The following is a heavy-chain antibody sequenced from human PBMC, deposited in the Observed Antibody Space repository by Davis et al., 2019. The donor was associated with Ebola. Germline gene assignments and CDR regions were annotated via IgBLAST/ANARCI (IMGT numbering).Heavy chain of an antibody. Sequence: SSVPVSCQPSLYTFTSNGLSPPRQPPGQGLEWLGGISPIFGTANYAQKFQGRVTITADESTSTAYMELSSLRSEDTAVYYCARGQDELRVSGFDYWGQGTLVTVSS. V-gene: IGHV1-69*13. J-gene: IGHJ4*02. CDR3: ARGQDELRVSGFDY. CDR1: LYTFTSNG. CDR2: ISPIFGTA. D-gene: IGHD1-7*01.